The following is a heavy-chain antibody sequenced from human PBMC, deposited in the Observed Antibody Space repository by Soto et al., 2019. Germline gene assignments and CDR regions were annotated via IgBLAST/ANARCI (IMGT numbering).Heavy chain of an antibody. J-gene: IGHJ5*02. V-gene: IGHV3-21*01. D-gene: IGHD3-3*01. CDR1: GFTFSSYS. CDR3: ARGREARGRSITIFGVVRCCWFDP. CDR2: ISSSSSYI. Sequence: GGSLSLSCAASGFTFSSYSMNWVRQAPGKGLEWVSSISSSSSYIYYADSVKGRFTISRDNAKNSLYLQMNSLRAEDTAVYYCARGREARGRSITIFGVVRCCWFDPWGQGTLVTVSS.